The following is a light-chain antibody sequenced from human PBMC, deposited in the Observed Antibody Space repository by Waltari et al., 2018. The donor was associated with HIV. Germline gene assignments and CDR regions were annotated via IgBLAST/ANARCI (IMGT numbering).Light chain of an antibody. J-gene: IGLJ2*01. Sequence: QSALTQPPSASGSPGQSVTISCTGTSSDIGVHNYVSWFQQHPGKAPNLMIYDVTKRPSGVPFRFSDSKSGNTPSLSVSQLQAEDEADYYCASHAGSKDVFGGGTRLTVL. CDR1: SSDIGVHNY. V-gene: IGLV2-8*01. CDR2: DVT. CDR3: ASHAGSKDV.